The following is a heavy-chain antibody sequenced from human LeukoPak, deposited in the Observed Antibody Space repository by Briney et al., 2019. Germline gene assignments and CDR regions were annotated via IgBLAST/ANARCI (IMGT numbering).Heavy chain of an antibody. CDR1: GGSISSGGYY. J-gene: IGHJ4*02. CDR2: IFYSGST. CDR3: ARVYVWGSYHRLRFDY. Sequence: SVTLSLTCTVSGGSISSGGYYWSGIRQHPGNVLEWIDYIFYSGSTYYNPSLKSRVTISVDTSKNQFSLKLSSVTAADTAVYYCARVYVWGSYHRLRFDYWGQGTLVTVSS. V-gene: IGHV4-31*03. D-gene: IGHD3-16*02.